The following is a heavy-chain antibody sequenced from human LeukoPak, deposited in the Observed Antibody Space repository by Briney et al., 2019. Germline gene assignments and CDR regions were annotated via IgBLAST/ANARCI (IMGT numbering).Heavy chain of an antibody. J-gene: IGHJ4*02. V-gene: IGHV1-2*02. CDR1: GYTFTGYY. D-gene: IGHD3-9*01. Sequence: ALVKVSCKASGYTFTGYYMHWVRQAPGQGLEWMGWINPNSGGTNYAQKFQGRVTMTRDTSISTAYMELSRLRSDDTAVYYCARGYFDWLHPFDYWGQGTLVTVSS. CDR3: ARGYFDWLHPFDY. CDR2: INPNSGGT.